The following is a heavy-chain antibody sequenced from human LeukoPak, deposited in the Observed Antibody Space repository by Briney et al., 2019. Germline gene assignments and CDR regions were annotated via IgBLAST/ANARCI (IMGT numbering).Heavy chain of an antibody. D-gene: IGHD6-13*01. CDR1: GFTFSSYG. J-gene: IGHJ6*04. CDR2: IWYDGSNK. CDR3: AREVGIAAAGSQSHYYCGMDV. V-gene: IGHV3-33*01. Sequence: PGGSLRLSCAASGFTFSSYGMHWVRQAPGKGLEGVAVIWYDGSNKYYADSVKGRFTISRDNSKNTLYLQMNSLRAEDTAVYYCAREVGIAAAGSQSHYYCGMDVWGKGTTVTVSS.